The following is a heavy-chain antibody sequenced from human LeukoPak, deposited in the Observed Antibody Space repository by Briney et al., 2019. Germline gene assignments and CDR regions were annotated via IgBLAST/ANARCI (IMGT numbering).Heavy chain of an antibody. V-gene: IGHV4-39*07. CDR3: ARAYYDFWSGTYYYYMDV. J-gene: IGHJ6*03. Sequence: SETLSLTCTVSGGSITSSSYYWGWIRQPPGKGLEWIGSIYFSGSTYHNPSLKSRVTISVDTSKNQFSLKLSSVTAADTAVYYCARAYYDFWSGTYYYYMDVWGKGTTVTVSS. D-gene: IGHD3-3*01. CDR2: IYFSGST. CDR1: GGSITSSSYY.